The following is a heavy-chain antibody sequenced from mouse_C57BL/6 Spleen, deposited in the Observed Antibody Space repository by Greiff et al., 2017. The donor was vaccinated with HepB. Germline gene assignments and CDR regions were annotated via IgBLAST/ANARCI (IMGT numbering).Heavy chain of an antibody. D-gene: IGHD2-4*01. CDR2: ILPGSGST. V-gene: IGHV1-55*01. Sequence: VQLQQPGAELVKPGASVKMSCKASGYTFPSYWITWVKQRPGHGLEWIGEILPGSGSTNYNEKFKGKATFTADTSSNTAYMQLSSLTTEDSAIYYCARGGLRRREGFDVWGTGTTVTVSS. CDR1: GYTFPSYW. CDR3: ARGGLRRREGFDV. J-gene: IGHJ1*03.